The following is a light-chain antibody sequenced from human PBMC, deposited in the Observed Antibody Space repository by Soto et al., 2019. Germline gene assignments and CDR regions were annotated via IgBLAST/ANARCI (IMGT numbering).Light chain of an antibody. CDR3: MQSAHWPHT. CDR1: QSPVFSDGNNY. CDR2: RVS. V-gene: IGKV2-30*01. Sequence: VVLTQSPLSLPVTLGQPASLSCRASQSPVFSDGNNYLFWFQQRPGQSPRRLIYRVSNRDFGVPDRFSGSGSGTDFTLKISRVEAEDVGVYYCMQSAHWPHTFGQGTKLEIK. J-gene: IGKJ2*01.